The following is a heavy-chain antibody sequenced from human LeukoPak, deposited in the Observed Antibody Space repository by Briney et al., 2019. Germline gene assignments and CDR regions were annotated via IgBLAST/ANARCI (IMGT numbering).Heavy chain of an antibody. V-gene: IGHV4-34*01. CDR2: INHSGST. J-gene: IGHJ6*03. D-gene: IGHD3-10*01. CDR3: ARSGSLTYYYYYYMDV. Sequence: SETLSLTCTVSGGSINSYYWSWIRQPPGKGLEWIGEINHSGSTNYNPSLKSRVTISVDTSKNQFSLKLSSVTAADTAVYYCARSGSLTYYYYYYMDVWGKGTTVTVSS. CDR1: GGSINSYY.